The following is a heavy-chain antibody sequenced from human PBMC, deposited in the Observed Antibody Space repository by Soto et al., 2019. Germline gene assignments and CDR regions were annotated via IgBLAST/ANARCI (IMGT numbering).Heavy chain of an antibody. V-gene: IGHV1-8*01. CDR2: MNPNSGNT. Sequence: QVQLVQSGAEVKKPGASVKVSCKASGYTFTSYDINWVRQATGQGLEWMGWMNPNSGNTGYAQKFQGRVTMTRNTXRSTAYMDLSSLRSEGTALYYGASSPDGDYDSSDYWGQGTLVTVSS. D-gene: IGHD4-17*01. CDR1: GYTFTSYD. J-gene: IGHJ4*02. CDR3: ASSPDGDYDSSDY.